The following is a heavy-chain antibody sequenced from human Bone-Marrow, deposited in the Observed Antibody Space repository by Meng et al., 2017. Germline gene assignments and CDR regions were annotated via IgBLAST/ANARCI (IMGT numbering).Heavy chain of an antibody. CDR1: GYTFTSYY. V-gene: IGHV1-46*01. CDR2: SNPSGGST. CDR3: ARDLRSGYI. Sequence: ASVTVSCKASGYTFTSYYMHWVRQAPGQGLEWMGISNPSGGSTSYAQKFQGRVTMTRDTSTSTVYMELSRLRSDDTAVYYCARDLRSGYIWGQGTLVTVSS. J-gene: IGHJ4*02. D-gene: IGHD3-22*01.